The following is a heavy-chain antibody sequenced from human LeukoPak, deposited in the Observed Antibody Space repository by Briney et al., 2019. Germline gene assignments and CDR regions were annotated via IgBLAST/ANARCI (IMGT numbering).Heavy chain of an antibody. CDR2: IVVGSGNT. CDR1: GFTFTSSA. D-gene: IGHD1-26*01. Sequence: ASVKVSCKASGFTFTSSAVQWVRQARGQRLEWIGWIVVGSGNTNYAQKFQERVTITRDMSTSTAYMELSSLRSEDTAVYYCAADRATENWFDPWGQGTLVTVSS. CDR3: AADRATENWFDP. J-gene: IGHJ5*02. V-gene: IGHV1-58*01.